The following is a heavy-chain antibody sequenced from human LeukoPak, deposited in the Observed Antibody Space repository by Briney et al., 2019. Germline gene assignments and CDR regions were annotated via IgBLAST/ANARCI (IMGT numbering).Heavy chain of an antibody. CDR1: GGSFGGYY. Sequence: SETLSLTCAVYGGSFGGYYWSWIRQPPGKGLEWIGEINHSGSTNYNPSLKSRVTISVDTSKNQFSLRLSSVTAADTAVYYCARGLNNRKSGRRFDVFEIWGQGTMVTVSS. V-gene: IGHV4-34*01. CDR3: ARGLNNRKSGRRFDVFEI. D-gene: IGHD1-14*01. J-gene: IGHJ3*02. CDR2: INHSGST.